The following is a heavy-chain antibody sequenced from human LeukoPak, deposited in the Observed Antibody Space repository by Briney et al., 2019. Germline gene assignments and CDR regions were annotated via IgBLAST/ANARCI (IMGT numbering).Heavy chain of an antibody. CDR2: INSDGSST. Sequence: PGGSLRLPCAASGFTFSSYWMHWVRQAPGKGLVWVPRINSDGSSTRYADSVKGRFTMSRDNAKNTLYLQMNSLRAEDTAAYYCARGLSGYASSLGYWGQGTLVTVSA. CDR3: ARGLSGYASSLGY. D-gene: IGHD6-6*01. V-gene: IGHV3-74*01. CDR1: GFTFSSYW. J-gene: IGHJ4*02.